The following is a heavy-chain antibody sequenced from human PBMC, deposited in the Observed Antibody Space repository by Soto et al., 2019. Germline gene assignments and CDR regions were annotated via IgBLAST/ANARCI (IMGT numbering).Heavy chain of an antibody. Sequence: ASVKVSCKASGYTFTSYCISWVLEAPGQGLEWMGWISAYNGNTNYAQKLQGRVTMTTDTSTSTAYMELRSLRSDDTAVYYCARDTTVTTPYFDYWGQGTLVTVSS. CDR2: ISAYNGNT. D-gene: IGHD4-17*01. CDR1: GYTFTSYC. V-gene: IGHV1-18*04. CDR3: ARDTTVTTPYFDY. J-gene: IGHJ4*02.